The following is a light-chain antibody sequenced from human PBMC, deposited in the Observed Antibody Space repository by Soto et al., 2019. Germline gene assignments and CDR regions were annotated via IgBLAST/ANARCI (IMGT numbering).Light chain of an antibody. CDR2: DVS. Sequence: QSALTQPRSVSGSPGQSVTISCTGTSSDVGAYNYVSWYQQHPGKAPKLMIYDVSKRPSGVPDRFSGSKSGTSASLAITGLQADDEADYYCQSYDTSLRGVFGGGTKLTVL. CDR3: QSYDTSLRGV. CDR1: SSDVGAYNY. V-gene: IGLV2-11*01. J-gene: IGLJ2*01.